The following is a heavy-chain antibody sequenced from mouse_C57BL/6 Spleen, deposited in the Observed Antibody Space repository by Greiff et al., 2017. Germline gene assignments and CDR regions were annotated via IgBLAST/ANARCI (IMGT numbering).Heavy chain of an antibody. J-gene: IGHJ2*01. D-gene: IGHD4-1*01. Sequence: EVQLVESGGGLVQPGGSMKLSCVASGFTFSNYWMNWVRQSPEKGLEWVAQIRLKSDNYATHYAESVKGRFTISRDDSKSSVYLQMNNLRAEDTEIYYCTGPTGLDYWGQGTTLTVSS. CDR2: IRLKSDNYAT. CDR1: GFTFSNYW. CDR3: TGPTGLDY. V-gene: IGHV6-3*01.